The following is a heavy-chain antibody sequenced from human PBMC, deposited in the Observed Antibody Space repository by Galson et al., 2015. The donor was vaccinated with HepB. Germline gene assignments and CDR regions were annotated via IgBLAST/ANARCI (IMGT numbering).Heavy chain of an antibody. J-gene: IGHJ6*02. D-gene: IGHD5-12*01. CDR1: GFTFSSYA. V-gene: IGHV3-30*03. CDR3: ARDERDYDYYKYVGMDG. Sequence: SLRLSCAASGFTFSSYAMNWVRQAPGKGLEWVGVISNNGKTKYYSDSVQGRFFITRDNSKNTVHLQMNSLGGEDTAVYFCARDERDYDYYKYVGMDGWGQGTTVIVSS. CDR2: ISNNGKTK.